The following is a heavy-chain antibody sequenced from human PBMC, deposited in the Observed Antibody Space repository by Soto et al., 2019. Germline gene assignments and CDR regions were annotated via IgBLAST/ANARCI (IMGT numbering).Heavy chain of an antibody. CDR2: IYCSDST. Sequence: PAETLSLTCTVSGCSISSYYWSWIRQPPGKGLEWIGYIYCSDSTHYNPSLKSRLTISVDTSKNQFALKLTTVTAVDTAAYYCAQIIDWAFDSWGQGTLVTASS. J-gene: IGHJ5*01. V-gene: IGHV4-59*01. D-gene: IGHD2-21*01. CDR1: GCSISSYY. CDR3: AQIIDWAFDS.